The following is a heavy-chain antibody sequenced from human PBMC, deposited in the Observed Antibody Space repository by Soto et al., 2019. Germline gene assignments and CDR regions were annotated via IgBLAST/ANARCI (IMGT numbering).Heavy chain of an antibody. CDR1: GAPFSGYY. Sequence: QVQLQQWGAGLPKPSETLSLTCAVYGAPFSGYYWTWIRQPPGKGLEWIGEINHTGSTKYNPSLKSRVTISLYTSKNQFSRSLRSVTAADTAVYYCARGREIFGAVTPFEYWGQGTQVAVSS. D-gene: IGHD3-3*01. CDR3: ARGREIFGAVTPFEY. V-gene: IGHV4-34*02. J-gene: IGHJ4*02. CDR2: INHTGST.